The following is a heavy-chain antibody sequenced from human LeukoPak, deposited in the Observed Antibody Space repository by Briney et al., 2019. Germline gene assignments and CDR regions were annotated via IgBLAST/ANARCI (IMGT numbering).Heavy chain of an antibody. Sequence: SETLSLTCTVSGGSISSYYWSRIRQPPGKGLEWIGYIYYSGSTNYNPSLKSRVTISVDTSKNQFSLKLSSVTAADTAVYYCARELLWFGESPQAWFDPWGQGTLVTVSS. D-gene: IGHD3-10*01. CDR2: IYYSGST. V-gene: IGHV4-59*01. CDR1: GGSISSYY. CDR3: ARELLWFGESPQAWFDP. J-gene: IGHJ5*02.